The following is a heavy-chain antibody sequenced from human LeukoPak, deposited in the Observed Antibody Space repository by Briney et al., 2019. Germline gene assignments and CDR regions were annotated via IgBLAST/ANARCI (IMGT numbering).Heavy chain of an antibody. CDR2: VNPNSGNT. CDR3: ASASIGFDI. Sequence: ASVKVSCKASGYNFNGHYMHWVRQAPGQGLEWMGLVNPNSGNTGYAQKFQGRVTMTRNTSISTAYMELSSLRSEDTAVYYCASASIGFDIWGQGTMVTVSS. V-gene: IGHV1-8*02. CDR1: GYNFNGHY. J-gene: IGHJ3*02.